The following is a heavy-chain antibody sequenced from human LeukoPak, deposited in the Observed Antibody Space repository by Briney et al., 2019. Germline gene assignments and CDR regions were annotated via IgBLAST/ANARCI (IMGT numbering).Heavy chain of an antibody. CDR1: GYSFTSYW. D-gene: IGHD2-2*01. CDR2: IYPGDSDT. J-gene: IGHJ6*03. Sequence: GESLKISSKGSGYSFTSYWIGWVRQMPGKGLEWMGIIYPGDSDTRYSPSFQGQVTISADKSISTAYLQWSSLKASDTAMYYCARLWSEDDIVVVPAALYYYMDVWGKGTTVTVSS. CDR3: ARLWSEDDIVVVPAALYYYMDV. V-gene: IGHV5-51*01.